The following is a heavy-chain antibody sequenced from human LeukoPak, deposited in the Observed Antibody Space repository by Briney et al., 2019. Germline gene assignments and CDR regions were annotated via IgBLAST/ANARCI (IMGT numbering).Heavy chain of an antibody. J-gene: IGHJ5*02. Sequence: ASVKVSCKASGYTFTGYYMHWVRQAPGQGREWMGWNNPNSGGTNCAQKFQGRVTMNRDTSISTAYMELSRLRSDDSAVYYCARARITPPPFDPWGQGTLVTVSS. V-gene: IGHV1-2*02. CDR1: GYTFTGYY. CDR3: ARARITPPPFDP. D-gene: IGHD3-10*01. CDR2: NNPNSGGT.